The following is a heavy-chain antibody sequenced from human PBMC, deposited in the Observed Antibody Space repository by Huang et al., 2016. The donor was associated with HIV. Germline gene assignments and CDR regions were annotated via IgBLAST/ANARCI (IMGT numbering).Heavy chain of an antibody. Sequence: QVRLNQWGAGLLKPAETLSLTCAVSDASFDGYFWTWIRQSPGQGLGWIGEIKYRTEMNSHPSFGSRLRLTVDTSKKQCSLGLRSGTAADTGVYFCAKRGRGRSGYGYIGYFDAWAQGSLVTV. CDR3: AKRGRGRSGYGYIGYFDA. CDR2: IKYRTEM. V-gene: IGHV4-34*01. J-gene: IGHJ5*02. D-gene: IGHD5-12*01. CDR1: DASFDGYF.